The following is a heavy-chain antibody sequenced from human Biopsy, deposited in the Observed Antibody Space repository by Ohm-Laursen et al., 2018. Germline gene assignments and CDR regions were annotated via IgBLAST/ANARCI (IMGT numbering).Heavy chain of an antibody. D-gene: IGHD5-12*01. J-gene: IGHJ2*01. CDR3: ARNRVDVVKVTTIGWNFDL. CDR2: IHYTGHI. V-gene: IGHV4-59*08. Sequence: SDTLSLTCTVSGDTISTYYWNWTRQTPGKGLEWIGYIHYTGHIRINPSLNSRATISVDTSKDQFSLKLSSLTAADTAIYYCARNRVDVVKVTTIGWNFDLWGRGTLVTVS. CDR1: GDTISTYY.